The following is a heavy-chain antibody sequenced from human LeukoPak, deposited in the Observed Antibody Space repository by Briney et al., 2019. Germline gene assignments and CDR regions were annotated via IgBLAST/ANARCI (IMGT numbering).Heavy chain of an antibody. J-gene: IGHJ4*02. CDR3: ARDAYGSGKGYFDY. V-gene: IGHV1-18*04. CDR1: GYTFTGYY. D-gene: IGHD3-10*01. CDR2: ISAYDGNR. Sequence: ASVKVSCKASGYTFTGYYMHWVRQAPGQGLEWMGWISAYDGNRKSVDKLQGRVTLTTDTSTSTAYLELRSLTSDDTAVYYCARDAYGSGKGYFDYWGQGTLVIVSS.